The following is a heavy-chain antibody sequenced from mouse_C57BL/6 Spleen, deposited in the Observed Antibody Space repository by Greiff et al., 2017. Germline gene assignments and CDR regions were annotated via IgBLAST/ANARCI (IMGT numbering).Heavy chain of an antibody. CDR1: GFTFSSYG. CDR3: ARPLSDYYGSSYIYAMDY. CDR2: ISSGGSYT. Sequence: EVQLVESGGDLVKPGGSLKLSCAASGFTFSSYGMSWVRQTPDKRLEWVATISSGGSYTYYPDSMKGRFTISRDNAKNTLYLQMSSLKSEDTAMYYCARPLSDYYGSSYIYAMDYWGQGTSVTVSS. V-gene: IGHV5-6*01. J-gene: IGHJ4*01. D-gene: IGHD1-1*01.